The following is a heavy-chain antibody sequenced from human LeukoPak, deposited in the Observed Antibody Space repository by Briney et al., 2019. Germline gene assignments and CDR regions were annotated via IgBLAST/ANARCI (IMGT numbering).Heavy chain of an antibody. D-gene: IGHD3-10*01. CDR3: ARDTAGVDNAFDL. CDR2: ISSSSSYI. CDR1: GFTFSSYS. J-gene: IGHJ3*01. Sequence: GGSLRLSCAASGFTFSSYSMNWVRQAPGKGLEWVSSISSSSSYIYYADSVKGRFTISRDNAKKSLYLQTNSLRAEDTAVYYCARDTAGVDNAFDLWGQGTMVTVSS. V-gene: IGHV3-21*01.